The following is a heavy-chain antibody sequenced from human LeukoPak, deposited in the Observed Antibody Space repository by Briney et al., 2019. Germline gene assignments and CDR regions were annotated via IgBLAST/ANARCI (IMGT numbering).Heavy chain of an antibody. J-gene: IGHJ5*02. CDR2: IRNDGGSI. CDR1: GFTFSHYN. V-gene: IGHV3-48*01. D-gene: IGHD4-17*01. Sequence: PGGSLRLSCAASGFTFSHYNMNWARQAPGKGLEWISYIRNDGGSIYYAHSVRGRFTISRDNAKSSLYLQMNSLGAEDTAVYYCARGGDYGDYQGTWGQGTLVTVSS. CDR3: ARGGDYGDYQGT.